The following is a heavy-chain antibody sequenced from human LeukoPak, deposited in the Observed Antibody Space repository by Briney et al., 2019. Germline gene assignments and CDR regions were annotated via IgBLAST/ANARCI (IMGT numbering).Heavy chain of an antibody. V-gene: IGHV3-30*02. CDR2: IPSEGNNQ. J-gene: IGHJ4*02. CDR3: VKDTGRGGF. CDR1: GFNFNNYG. Sequence: PGGSLRLSCAASGFNFNNYGMHWVRQAPGKGLEWVTFIPSEGNNQYYADSVKGRFTISRDNSRNTLYLQMNGLRVEDTAVYYCVKDTGRGGFWGQGTLVTVSS. D-gene: IGHD3-10*01.